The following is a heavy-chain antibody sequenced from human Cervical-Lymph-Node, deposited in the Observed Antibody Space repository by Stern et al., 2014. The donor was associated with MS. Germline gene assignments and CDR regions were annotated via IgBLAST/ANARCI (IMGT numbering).Heavy chain of an antibody. J-gene: IGHJ4*02. CDR3: AREGKARDGYNNPFDY. D-gene: IGHD5-24*01. V-gene: IGHV1-69*01. Sequence: QVQLVQSGAEVKKPGSSVKVSCKASGGTFSIYAFSWVRQAPGQGLEWMGGIIPIFGTANYAQKFQRRVTITADESTSTAYMDLSSLRSEDTALYYCAREGKARDGYNNPFDYWGQGTLVTVSS. CDR1: GGTFSIYA. CDR2: IIPIFGTA.